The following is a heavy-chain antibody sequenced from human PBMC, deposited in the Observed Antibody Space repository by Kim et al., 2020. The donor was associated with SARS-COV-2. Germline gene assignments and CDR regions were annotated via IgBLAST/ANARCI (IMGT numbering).Heavy chain of an antibody. J-gene: IGHJ4*02. D-gene: IGHD6-19*01. V-gene: IGHV3-43*02. CDR3: VRGQEWLIQK. CDR2: ISGACGER. Sequence: GGSLRLSCAASGFTFDEYAIKWVRQVPWKVLEWVSRISGACGERNDTDSVKWRLTISIDNSKKSVYLQMNSLGREDTAMYYCVRGQEWLIQKWGQGTQVSVSS. CDR1: GFTFDEYA.